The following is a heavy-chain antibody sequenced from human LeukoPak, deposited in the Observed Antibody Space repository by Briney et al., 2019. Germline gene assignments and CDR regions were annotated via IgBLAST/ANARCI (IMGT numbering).Heavy chain of an antibody. Sequence: LAGGSLRLSCAASGFTFSSYWMSWVRQAPGKGLEWVANIKQDGSEKYYVDSVKGRFTISRDNSKNTLYLQMNSLRAEDTAVYYCAKPPLYGDYGAFDIWGQGTMVTVSS. CDR2: IKQDGSEK. D-gene: IGHD4-17*01. V-gene: IGHV3-7*03. J-gene: IGHJ3*02. CDR3: AKPPLYGDYGAFDI. CDR1: GFTFSSYW.